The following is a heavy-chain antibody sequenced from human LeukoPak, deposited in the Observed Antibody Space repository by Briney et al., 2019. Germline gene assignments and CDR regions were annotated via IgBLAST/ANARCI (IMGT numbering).Heavy chain of an antibody. CDR1: GFTFSSYS. V-gene: IGHV3-48*01. CDR2: ISSSSSTI. J-gene: IGHJ6*03. Sequence: PGGSLRLSCAASGFTFSSYSMNWVRQAPGKGLEWVSYISSSSSTIYYADSVKGRFTISRDNAKNSLYLQMNSLRAEDTAVYYCARIGWNDGLSSYYYMDVWGKGTTVTVSS. D-gene: IGHD1-1*01. CDR3: ARIGWNDGLSSYYYMDV.